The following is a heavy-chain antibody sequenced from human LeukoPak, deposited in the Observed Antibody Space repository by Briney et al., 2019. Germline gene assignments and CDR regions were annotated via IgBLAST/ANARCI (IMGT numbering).Heavy chain of an antibody. J-gene: IGHJ5*02. Sequence: PGGSLRLSCAASGFTFSAYGMHWVRQVPGKGLEWVAFVRYGEGDTYYGDSVKGRFTISRDNAKNTLYLQMNSLRPEDTAIYYCAKDWITDWSNYFDPWGQGTLVIVSS. CDR1: GFTFSAYG. V-gene: IGHV3-30*02. CDR3: AKDWITDWSNYFDP. D-gene: IGHD3-9*01. CDR2: VRYGEGDT.